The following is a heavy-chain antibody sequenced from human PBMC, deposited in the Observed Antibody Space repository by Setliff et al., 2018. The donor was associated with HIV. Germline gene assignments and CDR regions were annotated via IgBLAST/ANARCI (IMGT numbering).Heavy chain of an antibody. CDR2: ISGGGGST. CDR1: GFSFSAFS. CDR3: AKVSTAGCTGGNCYSGDY. Sequence: GGSLRLSCVASGFSFSAFSMNWVRQGPRKGLEWVSVISGGGGSTFYADSVKGRFTISRDNSKNTLYLQMNSLRVEDTAVYYCAKVSTAGCTGGNCYSGDYWGQGTLVTVSS. V-gene: IGHV3-23*01. D-gene: IGHD2-15*01. J-gene: IGHJ4*02.